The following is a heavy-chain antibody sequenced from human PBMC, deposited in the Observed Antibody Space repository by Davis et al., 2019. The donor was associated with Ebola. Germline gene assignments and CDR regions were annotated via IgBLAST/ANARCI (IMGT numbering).Heavy chain of an antibody. Sequence: PSETLSLTCTVSGGSISSSSYYWGWIRQPPGKGLEWIASIYYSGSTYYNPSLKSRVTISVDTSKNQFSLKLTSVTAADTAVYYCARERRGMDVWGQGTTVTVSS. CDR3: ARERRGMDV. CDR2: IYYSGST. CDR1: GGSISSSSYY. J-gene: IGHJ6*02. V-gene: IGHV4-39*01.